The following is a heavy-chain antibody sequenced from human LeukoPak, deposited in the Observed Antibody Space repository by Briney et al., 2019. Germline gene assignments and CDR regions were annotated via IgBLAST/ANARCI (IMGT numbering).Heavy chain of an antibody. D-gene: IGHD2-21*02. Sequence: PGGSLRLSYPASGFTFSNYAMSWVRQAPGKGLEWVSALTDSGGSTFYADSVKGRFTISRDNSKNTLYLQMNSLRAEDTALYYCAKQVTAPGPIDYWGQGTLVTVSS. J-gene: IGHJ4*02. CDR3: AKQVTAPGPIDY. CDR2: LTDSGGST. CDR1: GFTFSNYA. V-gene: IGHV3-23*01.